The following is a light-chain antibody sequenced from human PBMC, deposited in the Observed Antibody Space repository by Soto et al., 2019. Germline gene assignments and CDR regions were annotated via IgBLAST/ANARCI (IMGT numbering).Light chain of an antibody. CDR2: DVS. CDR1: SSDVGGYNY. V-gene: IGLV2-14*01. CDR3: SSYTXXXTXXXV. J-gene: IGLJ1*01. Sequence: QSALTQPASVSGSPGQSITISCTGTSSDVGGYNYVSWYQQHPGKAPKLMIYDVSNRPSGVSNRFSGSKSGNTASLTISGXXXXXXXXYYCSSYTXXXTXXXVFGXGT.